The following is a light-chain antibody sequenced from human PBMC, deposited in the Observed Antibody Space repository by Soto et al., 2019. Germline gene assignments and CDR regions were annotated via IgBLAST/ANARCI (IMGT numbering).Light chain of an antibody. CDR1: QSVSSNS. J-gene: IGKJ4*01. V-gene: IGKV3-20*01. CDR3: QQYGSSPLT. Sequence: EIVLTQSPGTLSLSPGEGDTLSCRASQSVSSNSLAWYQQKPGQAPRLRIYGASTRATGIPDRFSGSGSDTDLTLPINRLEPEDFAVYYCQQYGSSPLTFGGGTKVEIK. CDR2: GAS.